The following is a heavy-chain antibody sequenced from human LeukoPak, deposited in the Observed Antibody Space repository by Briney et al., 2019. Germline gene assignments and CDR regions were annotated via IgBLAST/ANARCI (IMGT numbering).Heavy chain of an antibody. CDR2: IYYSGST. Sequence: TSQTLSLTCTVSGGSISSGDYYWRWIRQPPGKGLEWIGYIYYSGSTYYNPSLKSRVTISVDKSKNQFSLKLSSVTAADTAVYYCARDLTMVRGLYGMDVWGQGTTVTVSS. J-gene: IGHJ6*02. CDR1: GGSISSGDYY. CDR3: ARDLTMVRGLYGMDV. V-gene: IGHV4-30-4*01. D-gene: IGHD3-10*01.